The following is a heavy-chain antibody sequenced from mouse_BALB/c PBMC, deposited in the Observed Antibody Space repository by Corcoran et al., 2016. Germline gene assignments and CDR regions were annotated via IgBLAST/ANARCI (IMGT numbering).Heavy chain of an antibody. CDR1: GFNIKDYY. Sequence: EVQLQQSGAELVRPGALVKLSCKASGFNIKDYYMHWVKQRPEQGLEWIGGIDPENGNTIYDPKFQGKASITADTSSNTADLQLSSLTSEDTAVYYCARKGYDYAMDYWGQGTSVTVSS. V-gene: IGHV14-1*02. CDR3: ARKGYDYAMDY. J-gene: IGHJ4*01. D-gene: IGHD3-1*01. CDR2: IDPENGNT.